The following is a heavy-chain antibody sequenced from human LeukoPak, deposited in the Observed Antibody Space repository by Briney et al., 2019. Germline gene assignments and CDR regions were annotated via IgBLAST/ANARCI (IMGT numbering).Heavy chain of an antibody. J-gene: IGHJ4*02. CDR3: ARGPAGYGPTYFDY. V-gene: IGHV1-69*13. CDR2: IIPIFGTA. CDR1: GGTFSSYA. D-gene: IGHD5-18*01. Sequence: SVKVSCAASGGTFSSYAISWVRQAPGQGLEWMGGIIPIFGTANYAQKFQGRVTITADESTSTAYMELSSLRSEDTAVYYCARGPAGYGPTYFDYWGQGTLVTVSS.